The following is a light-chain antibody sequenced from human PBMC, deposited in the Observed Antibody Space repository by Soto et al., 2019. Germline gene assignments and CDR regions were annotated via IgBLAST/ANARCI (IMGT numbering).Light chain of an antibody. Sequence: QSALTQPASVSGSPGQSITISCTGSNSDIGAYDYVSWYQQHPGKPPTLLIYEVTFRPSGVPNRFSGSKSGNTATLTISGLLTEDEADYYCSSYTSSSTLDVFGTGTKVTVL. CDR3: SSYTSSSTLDV. J-gene: IGLJ1*01. V-gene: IGLV2-14*01. CDR1: NSDIGAYDY. CDR2: EVT.